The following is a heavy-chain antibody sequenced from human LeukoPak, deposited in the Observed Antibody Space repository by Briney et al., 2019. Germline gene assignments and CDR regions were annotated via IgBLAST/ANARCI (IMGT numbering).Heavy chain of an antibody. CDR3: ARGAPTTVTKVPRWFDP. CDR1: GFTFSSYS. V-gene: IGHV3-21*01. Sequence: GGSLRLSCAASGFTFSSYSMNWVRQAPGKGLEWVSSISSSSSYIYYADSVKGGFTIYRDNAKNSLYLQINSLRAEDTAVYYCARGAPTTVTKVPRWFDPWGQGTLVTVSS. CDR2: ISSSSSYI. D-gene: IGHD4-17*01. J-gene: IGHJ5*02.